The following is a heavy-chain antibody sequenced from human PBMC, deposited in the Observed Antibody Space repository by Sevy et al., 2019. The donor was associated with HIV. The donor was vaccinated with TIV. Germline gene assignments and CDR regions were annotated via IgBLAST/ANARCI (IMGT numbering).Heavy chain of an antibody. CDR1: GGTFSSYA. CDR2: IIPIFGTA. J-gene: IGHJ6*02. D-gene: IGHD2-2*01. Sequence: VKVSCKASGGTFSSYAISWVRQAPGQGLEWMGGIIPIFGTANYAQKFQGRVTITADESTSTAYMELSSLRSEDTAVYYCATPSPPRGYYYYGMDVWGQGTTVTVSS. CDR3: ATPSPPRGYYYYGMDV. V-gene: IGHV1-69*01.